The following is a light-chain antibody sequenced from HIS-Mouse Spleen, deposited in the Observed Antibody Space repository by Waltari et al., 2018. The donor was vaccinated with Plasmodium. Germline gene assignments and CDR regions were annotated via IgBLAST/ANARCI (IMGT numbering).Light chain of an antibody. CDR2: DVS. J-gene: IGLJ2*01. V-gene: IGLV2-11*01. Sequence: QSALTQPRSVSGSPGQSVTISRTGTSSDVGGYNYVSWYQQHPGKAPKLMIYDVSKRPSGVPDRFSGSKSGNTASLTVSGLQAEDEADYYCSSYAGSNNLVFGGGTKLTVL. CDR3: SSYAGSNNLV. CDR1: SSDVGGYNY.